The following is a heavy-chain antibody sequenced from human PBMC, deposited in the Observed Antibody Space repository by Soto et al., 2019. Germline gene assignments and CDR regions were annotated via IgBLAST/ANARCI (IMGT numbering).Heavy chain of an antibody. J-gene: IGHJ4*02. CDR2: ITDSGGRT. Sequence: GGSLRLSCAASGFTFSSYAMIWVRQAPGKGLEWVSTITDSGGRTDDADSVKGRFTISRDNSKNTLYLQMNSLGAEDTALYYCGKDSGGWSYFDSWGQGTLVTVSS. CDR1: GFTFSSYA. CDR3: GKDSGGWSYFDS. D-gene: IGHD6-13*01. V-gene: IGHV3-23*01.